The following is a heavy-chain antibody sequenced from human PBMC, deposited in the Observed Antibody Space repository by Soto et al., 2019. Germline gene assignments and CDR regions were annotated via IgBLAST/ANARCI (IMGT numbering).Heavy chain of an antibody. J-gene: IGHJ6*02. CDR3: ATQSIIVGITDYFYGLDV. CDR1: GHTLTELS. Sequence: GASVKVSCKLSGHTLTELSMHWVRQPPGKGLEWIGGFEPEDGETIYAQKFQGRVTMTEDTSTDTAYMELSSLKYEDTAVYYCATQSIIVGITDYFYGLDVWG. V-gene: IGHV1-24*01. D-gene: IGHD1-26*01. CDR2: FEPEDGET.